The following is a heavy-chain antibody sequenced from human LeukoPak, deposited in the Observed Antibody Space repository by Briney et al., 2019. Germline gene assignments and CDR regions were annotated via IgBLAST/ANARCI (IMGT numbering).Heavy chain of an antibody. CDR1: GGTFSSYA. CDR3: ARDTRGTARCYDY. D-gene: IGHD1-1*01. J-gene: IGHJ4*02. CDR2: IIPIFGTA. V-gene: IGHV1-69*13. Sequence: GASVKVSCKASGGTFSSYAISWVRQAPGQGLEWMGGIIPIFGTANYAQKFQGRVTITADESTSTAYMELSSLRSEDTAVYYCARDTRGTARCYDYWGQGTLVTVSS.